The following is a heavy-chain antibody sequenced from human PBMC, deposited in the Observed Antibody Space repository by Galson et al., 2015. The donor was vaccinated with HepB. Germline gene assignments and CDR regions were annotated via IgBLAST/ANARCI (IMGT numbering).Heavy chain of an antibody. D-gene: IGHD3-22*01. V-gene: IGHV4-39*01. Sequence: ETLSLTCTVSGGSISSSSYYWGWIRQPPGKGLEWIGSIYYSGSTYYNPSLKSRVTISVDTSKNQFSLKLSSVTAADTAVYYCARLPYYYDSTVYWGQGTLVTVSS. J-gene: IGHJ4*02. CDR3: ARLPYYYDSTVY. CDR2: IYYSGST. CDR1: GGSISSSSYY.